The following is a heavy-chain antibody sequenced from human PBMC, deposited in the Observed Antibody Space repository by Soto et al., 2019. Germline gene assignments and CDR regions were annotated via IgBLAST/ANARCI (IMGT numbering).Heavy chain of an antibody. CDR2: IYYSGRT. CDR3: ARDAGYRGIH. D-gene: IGHD5-12*01. V-gene: IGHV4-31*03. CDR1: GGSISRDDCY. J-gene: IGHJ4*01. Sequence: QVQLQGSGPGLVKPSQTLSLTCTVSGGSISRDDCYWSWIRQHPGKGLEWLGYIYYSGRTYYNPSLKSRLTISVDTSKNQFSLKVSSVTAADTAVYYCARDAGYRGIHWGQGTLVTVSS.